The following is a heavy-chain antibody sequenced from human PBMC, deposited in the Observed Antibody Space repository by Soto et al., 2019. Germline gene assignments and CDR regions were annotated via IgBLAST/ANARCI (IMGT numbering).Heavy chain of an antibody. CDR1: GGSISSYY. J-gene: IGHJ6*02. D-gene: IGHD2-2*01. Sequence: SETLSLTCTVSGGSISSYYWSWIRQPPGKGLEWIGYIYYSGSTNYNPSLKSRVTISVDTSKNQFSLKLSSVTAADTAVYYCARGFCSSTSCYDNYGMDVWGQGTTVTVSS. CDR3: ARGFCSSTSCYDNYGMDV. CDR2: IYYSGST. V-gene: IGHV4-59*01.